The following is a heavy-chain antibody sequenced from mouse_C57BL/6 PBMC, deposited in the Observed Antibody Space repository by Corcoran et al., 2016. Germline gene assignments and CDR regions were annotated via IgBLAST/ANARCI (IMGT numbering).Heavy chain of an antibody. J-gene: IGHJ2*01. CDR3: ARWSLLLRWFDY. V-gene: IGHV1-18*01. CDR1: GYTFTDYN. CDR2: INPNNGGT. Sequence: EVQLQQSGPELVKPGASVKIPCKASGYTFTDYNMDWVKQSHGKSLEWIGDINPNNGGTIYNQKFKGKATLTVDKSSSTAYMELRSLTSEDTAVYYCARWSLLLRWFDYWGQGTTLTVSS. D-gene: IGHD1-1*01.